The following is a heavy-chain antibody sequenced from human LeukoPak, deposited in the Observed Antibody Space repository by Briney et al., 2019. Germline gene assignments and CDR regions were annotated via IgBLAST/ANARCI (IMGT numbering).Heavy chain of an antibody. CDR3: AKDFGHYGSYSSVDY. V-gene: IGHV4-34*01. J-gene: IGHJ4*02. CDR2: INHSGST. Sequence: SETLSLTCAVYGGSLSGYYWSWIRQPPGKGLEWIGEINHSGSTNYNPSLKSRVTISVDTSKNQFSLKLSSVTAADTAVYYCAKDFGHYGSYSSVDYWGQGTLVTVSS. D-gene: IGHD3-10*01. CDR1: GGSLSGYY.